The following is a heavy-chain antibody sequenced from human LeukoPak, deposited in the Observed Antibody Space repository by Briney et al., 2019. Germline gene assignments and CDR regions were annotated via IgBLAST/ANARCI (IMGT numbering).Heavy chain of an antibody. J-gene: IGHJ4*02. Sequence: ASVKVSCKASGYTFTSYDINWVRQATGQGLEWMGWMNPNSGNTGYAQKFQGRVTMTRNTSISTAYMELSSLRSEDTAVYYCARANSWNRYYFDYWGQGTLLTVSS. V-gene: IGHV1-8*01. CDR1: GYTFTSYD. D-gene: IGHD1-1*01. CDR3: ARANSWNRYYFDY. CDR2: MNPNSGNT.